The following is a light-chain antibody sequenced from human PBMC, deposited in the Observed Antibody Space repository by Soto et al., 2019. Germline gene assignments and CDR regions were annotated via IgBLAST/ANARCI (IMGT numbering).Light chain of an antibody. V-gene: IGKV3-20*01. CDR2: GAS. CDR1: QSVSSSY. CDR3: QQYGSSLYA. Sequence: EIVLTQSPGTLSLSPGERATLSCRARQSVSSSYLAWCQQKPGQAPRLLIYGASSRATGIPDRFSGSGSGTDFTLTISRLEPEDFAVYYCQQYGSSLYAFGQGTKLEIK. J-gene: IGKJ2*01.